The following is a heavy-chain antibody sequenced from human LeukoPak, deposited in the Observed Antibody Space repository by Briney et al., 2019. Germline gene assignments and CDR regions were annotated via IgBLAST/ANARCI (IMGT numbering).Heavy chain of an antibody. V-gene: IGHV3-23*01. D-gene: IGHD3-10*01. CDR3: FPHGSGST. CDR1: GFTFRNNG. CDR2: TVASGST. J-gene: IGHJ5*02. Sequence: GGSLRLSCTASGFTFRNNGMTWARQPPRKGLEWVSATVASGSTFIADPVRGRFTLSRDSSENTVYLMMNNLRVEDTAVYYCFPHGSGSTWGQGTLVTVSS.